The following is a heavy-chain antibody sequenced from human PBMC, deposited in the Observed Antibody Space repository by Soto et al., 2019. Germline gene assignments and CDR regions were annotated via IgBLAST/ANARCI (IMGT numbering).Heavy chain of an antibody. J-gene: IGHJ5*02. Sequence: DSVKVSCKASGNTFTTYAVHWVRQAPGQRLDWMGWINAGNINTKYSQKFQGRVTITGDTSASTAYMELSSLRSEDTAVYYCARGAQTYRLFVVVPAATSNWFDPWGQGTLVNVSS. CDR2: INAGNINT. CDR3: ARGAQTYRLFVVVPAATSNWFDP. V-gene: IGHV1-3*01. CDR1: GNTFTTYA. D-gene: IGHD2-2*01.